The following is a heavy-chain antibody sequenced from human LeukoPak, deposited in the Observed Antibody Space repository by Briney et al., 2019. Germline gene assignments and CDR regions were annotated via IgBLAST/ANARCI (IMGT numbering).Heavy chain of an antibody. V-gene: IGHV4-59*02. CDR1: GGSVSDYY. CDR3: ARDVLRFLEWDYFDY. D-gene: IGHD3-3*01. CDR2: IYHTGST. Sequence: SETLSLTCTISGGSVSDYYWSWIRQSPGKGLEWIGYIYHTGSTSYSPSLKSRVTISADTSQNQFSLKLSSVTAADTAVYYCARDVLRFLEWDYFDYWGQGTLVTVSS. J-gene: IGHJ4*02.